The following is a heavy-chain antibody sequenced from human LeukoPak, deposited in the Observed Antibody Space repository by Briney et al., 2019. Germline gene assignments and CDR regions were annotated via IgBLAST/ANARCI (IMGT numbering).Heavy chain of an antibody. Sequence: SETLSLTCAVYGGSFSGYYWSWIRQSPGKELEWIGEINHSGSTNYNPSLKSRVTISVDTSKNQFSLKLTSVTAADTAVYYCARPLGQGNEYGMDVWGQGTTVTVSS. V-gene: IGHV4-34*01. CDR2: INHSGST. CDR3: ARPLGQGNEYGMDV. J-gene: IGHJ6*02. D-gene: IGHD1-1*01. CDR1: GGSFSGYY.